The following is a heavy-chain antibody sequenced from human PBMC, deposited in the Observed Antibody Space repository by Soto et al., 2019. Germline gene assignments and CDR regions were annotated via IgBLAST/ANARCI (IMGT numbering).Heavy chain of an antibody. CDR3: ARPRGPVVVTATPRHNAFDI. CDR1: GGSFSGYY. J-gene: IGHJ3*02. Sequence: LSETLSLTCAVYGGSFSGYYWSWIRQPPGKGLEWIGEINHSGSTNYNPSLKSRVTISVDTSKNQFSLKLSSVTAADTAVYYCARPRGPVVVTATPRHNAFDIWGQGTMVTVSS. D-gene: IGHD2-21*02. CDR2: INHSGST. V-gene: IGHV4-34*01.